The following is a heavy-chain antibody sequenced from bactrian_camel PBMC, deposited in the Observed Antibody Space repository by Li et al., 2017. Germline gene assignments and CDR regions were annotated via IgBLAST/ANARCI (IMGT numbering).Heavy chain of an antibody. J-gene: IGHJ6*01. D-gene: IGHD1*01. CDR2: IFRDGSS. Sequence: HVQLVESGGGLVQAGGSLRLSCLASGLDYSRCDMGWYRQAPGKERELISTIFRDGSSAYADSVKGRFTISRDNAKNTLYLQMNSLKPEDTAMYYCAAGDAALSLDPRDFGYWGQGTQVTVS. CDR1: GLDYSRCD. CDR3: AAGDAALSLDPRDFGY. V-gene: IGHV3S55*01.